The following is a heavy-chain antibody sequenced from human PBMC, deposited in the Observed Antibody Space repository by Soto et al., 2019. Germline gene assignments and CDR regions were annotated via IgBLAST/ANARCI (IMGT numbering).Heavy chain of an antibody. Sequence: QVILAQSGAEVKKPGSSFKVSCKVSGGSFSSFSINWVRQAPGQRFEWMGGIIPILGTANFTQKFQDRVTFTADESTATAYMTLSSLTSEDTAFYYCTSFDSNGYYPQNHYWGPGTQVTVSS. J-gene: IGHJ4*02. CDR1: GGSFSSFS. D-gene: IGHD3-22*01. V-gene: IGHV1-69*01. CDR2: IIPILGTA. CDR3: TSFDSNGYYPQNHY.